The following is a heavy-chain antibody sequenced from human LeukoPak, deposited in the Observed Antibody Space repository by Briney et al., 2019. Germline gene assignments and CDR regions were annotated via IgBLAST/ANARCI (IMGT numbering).Heavy chain of an antibody. V-gene: IGHV3-23*01. CDR2: FGRSGSDT. Sequence: GGSLRLSCAASGFTFGTSAMSWVRQAPGKGPEWVSTFGRSGSDTYYSDSVKGRFTIFRDNSKNTLYLQMNSLRDEDTAVYYCAKGSIGSWYYFDYWGQGTLVTVSS. J-gene: IGHJ4*02. CDR1: GFTFGTSA. D-gene: IGHD6-13*01. CDR3: AKGSIGSWYYFDY.